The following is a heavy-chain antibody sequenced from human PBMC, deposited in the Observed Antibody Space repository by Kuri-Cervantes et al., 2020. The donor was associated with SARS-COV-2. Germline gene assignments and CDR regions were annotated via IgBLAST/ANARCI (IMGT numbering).Heavy chain of an antibody. CDR1: GFTFSSYA. CDR2: ISGSGGST. Sequence: ETLSLTCAASGFTFSSYAMSWVRQAPGKGLEWVSAISGSGGSTYYADSVKGRFTISRDNSKNTLYLQMNSLRAEDTAVYYCARAPQWVAGDDAFDIWGQGTMVTVSS. J-gene: IGHJ3*02. V-gene: IGHV3-23*01. D-gene: IGHD6-19*01. CDR3: ARAPQWVAGDDAFDI.